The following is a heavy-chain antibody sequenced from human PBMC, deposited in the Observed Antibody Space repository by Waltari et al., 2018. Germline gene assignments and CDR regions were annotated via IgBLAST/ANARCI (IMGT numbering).Heavy chain of an antibody. J-gene: IGHJ5*02. CDR3: ARDLPVYRDPKNWFDH. CDR2: INPSTGVT. CDR1: EFSPTNYY. V-gene: IGHV1-2*02. D-gene: IGHD3-16*02. Sequence: QVQLVQSGPEVKRPGASVTVSCQTHEFSPTNYYLHWVRQAPGQGFEWMGWINPSTGVTTYAQKFQGRVSMTRATSTGTAYLELSSLRSDDSAIYYCARDLPVYRDPKNWFDHWGPGTLVTVSS.